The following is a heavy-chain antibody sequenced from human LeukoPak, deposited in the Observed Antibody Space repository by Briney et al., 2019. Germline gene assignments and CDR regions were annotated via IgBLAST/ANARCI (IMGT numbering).Heavy chain of an antibody. Sequence: GASVKVSCKASGYTFTSYDINWVRQATGQGLEWMGWMNPNSGNTGYAQKFQGRVTMTRNTSISTAYMELSSLRSEDTAVCYCARGLSSGWSFDYWGQGTLVTVSS. V-gene: IGHV1-8*01. CDR3: ARGLSSGWSFDY. CDR1: GYTFTSYD. CDR2: MNPNSGNT. D-gene: IGHD6-19*01. J-gene: IGHJ4*02.